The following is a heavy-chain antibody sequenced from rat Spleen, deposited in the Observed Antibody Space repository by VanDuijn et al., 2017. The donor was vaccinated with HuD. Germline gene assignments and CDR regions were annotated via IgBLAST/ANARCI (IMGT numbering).Heavy chain of an antibody. J-gene: IGHJ2*01. D-gene: IGHD1-11*01. CDR3: ARDFAPDGIVSPEGFDY. CDR2: MWYDGDT. V-gene: IGHV2-34*01. Sequence: QVQLKESGPGLVQPSETLSLTCSVSGFSLSSNSVSWVRQSSGKGPEWMGRMWYDGDTLYNSALKSRLTISRDISKNQIFLKMTSLQTDDTGTYSCARDFAPDGIVSPEGFDYWGQGVMVTVSS. CDR1: GFSLSSNS.